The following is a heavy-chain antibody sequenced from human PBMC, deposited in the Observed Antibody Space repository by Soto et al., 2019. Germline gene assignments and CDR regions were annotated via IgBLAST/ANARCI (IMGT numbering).Heavy chain of an antibody. CDR1: GGTFSSYA. CDR2: IIPIFGTA. Sequence: SVKVSCKASGGTFSSYAISWVRQAPGQGLEWMGGIIPIFGTANYAQKFQGRVTITADESTSTAYMELSRLRSDDTAVYYCARGALWGDPEYYYYYMDVWGKGTTVTVSS. V-gene: IGHV1-69*13. J-gene: IGHJ6*03. D-gene: IGHD2-21*02. CDR3: ARGALWGDPEYYYYYMDV.